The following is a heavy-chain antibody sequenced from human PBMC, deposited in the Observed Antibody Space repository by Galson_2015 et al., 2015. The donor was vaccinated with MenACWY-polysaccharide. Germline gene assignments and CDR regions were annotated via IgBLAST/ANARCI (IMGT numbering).Heavy chain of an antibody. CDR1: GFPFSTYG. CDR3: ARSYSGSAPLDY. CDR2: IWAAGRNQ. D-gene: IGHD1-26*01. J-gene: IGHJ4*02. Sequence: SLRLSCAASGFPFSTYGPHWVRQAPGKGLEWVAVIWAAGRNQYYADSVNGRFSISRDNSKNTLYLQMNSLRAEDTAVYYCARSYSGSAPLDYWGQGTLVTVSS. V-gene: IGHV3-33*01.